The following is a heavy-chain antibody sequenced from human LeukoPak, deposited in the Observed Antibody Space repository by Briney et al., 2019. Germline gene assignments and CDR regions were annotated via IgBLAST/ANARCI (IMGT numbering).Heavy chain of an antibody. CDR1: GGSISSYY. CDR2: IYYSGST. D-gene: IGHD3-10*01. Sequence: SETLSLTCTVSGGSISSYYWGWIRQPPGKGLEWIGYIYYSGSTNYNPSLKSRVTISVDTSKNQFSLKLSSVTAADTAVYYCARHYYGSGTLFDYWGQGTLVTVSS. J-gene: IGHJ4*02. CDR3: ARHYYGSGTLFDY. V-gene: IGHV4-59*08.